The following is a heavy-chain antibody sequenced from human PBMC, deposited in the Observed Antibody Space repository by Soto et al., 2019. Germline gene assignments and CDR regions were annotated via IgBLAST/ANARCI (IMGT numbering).Heavy chain of an antibody. J-gene: IGHJ6*02. Sequence: SETLSLTCTVSGGSISSYYWSWLRQPPGKGLEWIGYIYYSGSTNYNPSLKSRVTISVDTSKNQFSLKLSSVTAADTAVYYCARDQRLLWFGELLEYYYYGMDVWGQGTTVTVS. V-gene: IGHV4-59*01. CDR2: IYYSGST. CDR1: GGSISSYY. CDR3: ARDQRLLWFGELLEYYYYGMDV. D-gene: IGHD3-10*01.